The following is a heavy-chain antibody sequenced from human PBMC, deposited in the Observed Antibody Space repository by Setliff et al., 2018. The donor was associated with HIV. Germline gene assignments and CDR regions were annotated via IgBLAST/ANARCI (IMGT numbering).Heavy chain of an antibody. CDR1: GGSFSGYY. Sequence: SETLSLTCAVYGGSFSGYYWSWIRQSPGRGLEWTGSIYHTGRTYYNRSLESRLTISIDTSKNQFSLKLSSVTAADTAVYYCASRVYYYDSSGYLREEGFDPWGQGTLVTVSS. CDR2: IYHTGRT. CDR3: ASRVYYYDSSGYLREEGFDP. D-gene: IGHD3-22*01. J-gene: IGHJ5*02. V-gene: IGHV4-34*01.